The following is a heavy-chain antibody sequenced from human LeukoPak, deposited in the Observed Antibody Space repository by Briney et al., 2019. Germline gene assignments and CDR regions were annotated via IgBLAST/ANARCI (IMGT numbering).Heavy chain of an antibody. D-gene: IGHD6-19*01. CDR1: GFTFSSYS. CDR2: ISSSSSTI. J-gene: IGHJ6*03. CDR3: ARDMSSGWYNPTERYYHYYYMDV. Sequence: GGSLRLSCAASGFTFSSYSMNWVRQAPGKGLEWVSYISSSSSTIYYADSVKGRFTISRDNAKNSLYLQMNSLRAEDTAVYYCARDMSSGWYNPTERYYHYYYMDVWGKGTTVTVSS. V-gene: IGHV3-48*01.